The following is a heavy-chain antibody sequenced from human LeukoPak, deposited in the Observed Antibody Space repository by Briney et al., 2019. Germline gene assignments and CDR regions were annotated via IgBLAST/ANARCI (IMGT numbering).Heavy chain of an antibody. CDR3: AREIQLWQIMMTYYFDY. D-gene: IGHD5-18*01. Sequence: ASVKVSCKASGYTFTGYYMHWARQAPGQGLEWMGWINPNSCGTNYAQKFQGRVTMTRDTSISTAYMELSRLRSDDTAVYYCAREIQLWQIMMTYYFDYWGQGTLVTVSS. CDR1: GYTFTGYY. CDR2: INPNSCGT. J-gene: IGHJ4*02. V-gene: IGHV1-2*02.